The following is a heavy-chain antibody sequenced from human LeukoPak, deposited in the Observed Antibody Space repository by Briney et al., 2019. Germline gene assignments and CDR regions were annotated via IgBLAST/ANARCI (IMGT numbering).Heavy chain of an antibody. CDR3: AREAVAGVFDY. CDR1: GFIFSSDY. D-gene: IGHD6-19*01. V-gene: IGHV3-53*01. Sequence: GGSLRLSCAVSGFIFSSDYMSWVRQAPGKGLEWVSVIYSGGNTYHADSVKGRFTISRDTSKNTLYLQMNSLRAEDTAVYYCAREAVAGVFDYWGQGTLVTVSS. J-gene: IGHJ4*02. CDR2: IYSGGNT.